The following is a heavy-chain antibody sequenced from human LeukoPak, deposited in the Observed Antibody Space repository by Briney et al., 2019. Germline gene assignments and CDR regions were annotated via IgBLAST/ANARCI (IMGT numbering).Heavy chain of an antibody. J-gene: IGHJ4*02. CDR3: ARVSIAARRGGFDY. Sequence: TLSLTCTVSGGSISSGSYYWSWIRQPAGKGLEWIGRIYTSGSTNYNPSLKSRVTISVDTSKNQFSLKLSSVTAADTAVYYCARVSIAARRGGFDYWGQGTLVTVSS. D-gene: IGHD6-6*01. CDR2: IYTSGST. CDR1: GGSISSGSYY. V-gene: IGHV4-61*02.